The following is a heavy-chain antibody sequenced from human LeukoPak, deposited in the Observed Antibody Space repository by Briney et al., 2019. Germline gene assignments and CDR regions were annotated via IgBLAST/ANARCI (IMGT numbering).Heavy chain of an antibody. D-gene: IGHD5-24*01. CDR1: GGSISSSSYY. J-gene: IGHJ4*02. CDR3: ARGGRWLQPYFDY. V-gene: IGHV4-39*07. CDR2: IYYSGST. Sequence: SETLSLTCTVSGGSISSSSYYWGWIRQPPGKGLDWIGSIYYSGSTYYNPSLKSRVTISVDTSKNQFSLKLSSVTAADTAVYYCARGGRWLQPYFDYWGQGTLVTVSS.